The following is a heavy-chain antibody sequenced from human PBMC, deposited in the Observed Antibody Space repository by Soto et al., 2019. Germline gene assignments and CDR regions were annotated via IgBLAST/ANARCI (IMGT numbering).Heavy chain of an antibody. J-gene: IGHJ4*02. CDR3: ARDDGGGGDY. Sequence: QVQLVQSGAEVKKPGASVKVSCKASGYTFTGYYMHWVRQAPGQGLEWMGWINPNSGGTNYAQKWQARDTMTRDTSISPADGERRRLRSDDTAVYYCARDDGGGGDYWGQGTLVTVSS. CDR1: GYTFTGYY. V-gene: IGHV1-2*02. CDR2: INPNSGGT. D-gene: IGHD3-16*01.